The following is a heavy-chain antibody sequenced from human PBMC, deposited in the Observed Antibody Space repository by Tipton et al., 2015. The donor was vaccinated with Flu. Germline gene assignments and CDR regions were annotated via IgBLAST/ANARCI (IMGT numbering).Heavy chain of an antibody. J-gene: IGHJ5*02. V-gene: IGHV4-59*01. CDR3: ARSVAVAAPGWFDP. Sequence: LRLSCTVSGGSISSYYWSWIRQPPGKGLEWIGYIYYSGSTNYNPPLKSRVTISVDTSKNRFSLKLSSVTAADTAVYYCARSVAVAAPGWFDPWGQGTLVTVSS. CDR1: GGSISSYY. CDR2: IYYSGST. D-gene: IGHD6-19*01.